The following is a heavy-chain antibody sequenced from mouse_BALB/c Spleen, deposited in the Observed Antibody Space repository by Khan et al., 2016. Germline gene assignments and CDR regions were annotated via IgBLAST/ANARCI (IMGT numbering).Heavy chain of an antibody. Sequence: QVQLQQPGAELVKPGTSVRLSCKASGYTFTSYWMHWMKQRPGQGLEWIGEINPTYGRTDYNEKFKTKATLTVDKSSSTAYMQLSSLTSEDSAVYYCARTGAPYAMDYWGQGTSVTVSS. CDR2: INPTYGRT. CDR3: ARTGAPYAMDY. D-gene: IGHD3-1*01. J-gene: IGHJ4*01. V-gene: IGHV1S81*02. CDR1: GYTFTSYW.